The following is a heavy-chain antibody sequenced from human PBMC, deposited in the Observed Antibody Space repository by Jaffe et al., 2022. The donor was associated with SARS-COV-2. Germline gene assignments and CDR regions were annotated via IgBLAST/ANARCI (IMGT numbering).Heavy chain of an antibody. J-gene: IGHJ6*02. V-gene: IGHV3-9*01. Sequence: EVQLVESGGGLVQPGRSLRLSCAASGFTFDDYAMHWVRQAPGKGLEWVSGISWNSGSIGYADSVKGRFTISRDNAKNSLYLQMNSLRAEDTALYYCAKALAPITMIDYYYYGMDVWGQGTTVTVSS. D-gene: IGHD3-22*01. CDR3: AKALAPITMIDYYYYGMDV. CDR2: ISWNSGSI. CDR1: GFTFDDYA.